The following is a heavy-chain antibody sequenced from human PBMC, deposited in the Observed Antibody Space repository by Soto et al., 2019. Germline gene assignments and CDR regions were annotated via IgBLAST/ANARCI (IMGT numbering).Heavy chain of an antibody. CDR3: AKVRPLRDCTSTSCLGAFDI. J-gene: IGHJ3*02. CDR1: AFTFRSYV. D-gene: IGHD2-2*01. V-gene: IGHV3-23*01. CDR2: ITASADTT. Sequence: EEQLLESGGGLVRPGGSLRLSCAASAFTFRSYVMSWVRQAPGKGLEWVSAITASADTTYYADSVKGRFTISRDNPKNTLYLRMNSLRAEDTAVYYCAKVRPLRDCTSTSCLGAFDIWGQGTMVTVS.